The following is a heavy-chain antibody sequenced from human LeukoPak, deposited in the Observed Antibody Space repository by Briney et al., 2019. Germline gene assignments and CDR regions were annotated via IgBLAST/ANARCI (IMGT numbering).Heavy chain of an antibody. V-gene: IGHV1-2*02. J-gene: IGHJ5*02. CDR1: GYTFTGYY. Sequence: ASVKVSCKASGYTFTGYYMHWVRQAPGQGLEWMGWINPSSGGTNYAQKFQGRVTMTRDTSISTAYMELSRLRSDDTAVYYCARDSMDYDILTGYYNGWFDPWGQGTLVTVSS. CDR3: ARDSMDYDILTGYYNGWFDP. CDR2: INPSSGGT. D-gene: IGHD3-9*01.